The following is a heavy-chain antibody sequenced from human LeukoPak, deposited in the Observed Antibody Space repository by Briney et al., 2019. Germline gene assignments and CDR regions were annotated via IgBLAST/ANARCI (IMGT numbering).Heavy chain of an antibody. CDR3: ARGLRIVGATGTFDY. J-gene: IGHJ4*02. CDR2: MNPNSGNT. CDR1: GYTFTGYY. Sequence: ASVKVSCKTSGYTFTGYYMHWVRQAPGQGLEWMGWMNPNSGNTGYAQKFQGRVTMTRNTSISTAYMELSSLRSEDTAVYYCARGLRIVGATGTFDYWGQGTLVTVSS. D-gene: IGHD1-26*01. V-gene: IGHV1-8*02.